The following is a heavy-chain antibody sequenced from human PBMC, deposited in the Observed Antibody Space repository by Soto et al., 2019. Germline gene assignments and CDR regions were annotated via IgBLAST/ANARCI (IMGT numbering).Heavy chain of an antibody. CDR2: IYYSGST. D-gene: IGHD4-17*01. CDR3: AQKVGDYGDYYYFDL. Sequence: ETLSLTCTVSGGSISSSSYYWGWIRQPPGKGLEWIGSIYYSGSTYYNPSLKSRVTISVDTSKNQFSLKLSSVTAADTAVYYCAQKVGDYGDYYYFDLWARGTLVTVSS. CDR1: GGSISSSSYY. V-gene: IGHV4-39*01. J-gene: IGHJ2*01.